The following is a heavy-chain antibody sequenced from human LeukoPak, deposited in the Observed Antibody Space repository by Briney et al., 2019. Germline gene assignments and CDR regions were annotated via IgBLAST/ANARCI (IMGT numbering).Heavy chain of an antibody. V-gene: IGHV3-33*06. Sequence: GGSLRLSCAASGFTFSSYGMHWVRQAPGKGLEWVAVIWYDGSNKYYADSVKGRFTISRDNSKNTLYLQMNSLRAEDTAVYYCAKDYGITMFYFDYWGQGTLVTVSS. CDR3: AKDYGITMFYFDY. D-gene: IGHD3-10*02. CDR1: GFTFSSYG. CDR2: IWYDGSNK. J-gene: IGHJ4*02.